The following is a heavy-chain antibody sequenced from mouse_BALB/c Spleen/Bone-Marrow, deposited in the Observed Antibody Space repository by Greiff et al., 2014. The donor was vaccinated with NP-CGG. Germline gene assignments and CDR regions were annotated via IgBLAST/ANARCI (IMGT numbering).Heavy chain of an antibody. CDR3: PNSTIFREGFAY. CDR1: GFSLTSYG. J-gene: IGHJ3*01. D-gene: IGHD2-12*01. Sequence: VQLQQSGPGLVAPSQSLSITCTVSGFSLTSYGVHWVRQPPGKGLEWLGVIWAGGSTNYNSALMSRLSISKDNSKSQVFLKMNSLKLENTAIYYCPNSTIFREGFAYGAQGPRVLVPA. CDR2: IWAGGST. V-gene: IGHV2-9*02.